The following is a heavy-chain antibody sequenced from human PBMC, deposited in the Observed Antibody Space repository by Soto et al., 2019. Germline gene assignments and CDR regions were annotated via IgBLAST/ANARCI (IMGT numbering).Heavy chain of an antibody. V-gene: IGHV3-23*01. CDR3: AKDQLARIAAAGYFDY. CDR1: GFTFSSYA. D-gene: IGHD6-13*01. CDR2: ISGSGGST. J-gene: IGHJ4*02. Sequence: GGSLRLSCAASGFTFSSYAMSWVRQAPGKGLEWVSAISGSGGSTYYADSVKGWFTISRDNSKNTLYLQMNSLRAEDTAVYYCAKDQLARIAAAGYFDYWGQGTLVTVSS.